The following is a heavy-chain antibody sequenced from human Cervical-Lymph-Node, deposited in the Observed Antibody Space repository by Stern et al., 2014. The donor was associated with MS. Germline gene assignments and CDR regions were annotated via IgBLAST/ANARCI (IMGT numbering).Heavy chain of an antibody. CDR1: GFIFSKAW. CDR2: IKLKTDGGTR. V-gene: IGHV3-15*01. J-gene: IGHJ5*02. CDR3: TTDEVANFAH. Sequence: EQLVESGGGLVKPGGSLRLSCAAFGFIFSKAWMTWVRQAPGKGLEWAGRIKLKTDGGTRNYSIPVDGRFSNYRKDLKNTRFPHMNSLKTDDTAVYYCTTDEVANFAHWGQGILVTVSS.